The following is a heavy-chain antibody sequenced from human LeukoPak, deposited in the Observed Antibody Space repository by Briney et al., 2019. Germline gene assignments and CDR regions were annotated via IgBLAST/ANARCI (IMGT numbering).Heavy chain of an antibody. CDR3: ARRLRGVVSRKNGFDS. J-gene: IGHJ5*01. CDR1: GYTFTSYD. Sequence: ASVKVSCKASGYTFTSYDINWVRQASGRGLEWVGWMSPNSGDTGYAQKFQGRVTMTRDTSISTAYLDLISLTSEDTAVYYCARRLRGVVSRKNGFDSWGQGTLVTVSS. CDR2: MSPNSGDT. D-gene: IGHD3-10*01. V-gene: IGHV1-8*01.